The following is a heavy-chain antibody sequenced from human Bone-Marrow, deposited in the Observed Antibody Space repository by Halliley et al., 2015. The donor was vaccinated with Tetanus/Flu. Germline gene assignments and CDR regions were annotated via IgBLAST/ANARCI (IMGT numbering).Heavy chain of an antibody. CDR1: GGSISSFY. J-gene: IGHJ2*01. V-gene: IGHV4-59*01. D-gene: IGHD2-21*01. CDR2: IYFSGNT. CDR3: ARAVSIAGPYWNFDL. Sequence: GLVKPSETLSLTCTVSGGSISSFYWSWIRQPPGKGLEWIGYIYFSGNTNYNPSLRSRVTMSVDTSKNQFSLSLYSVTADDTAVYYCARAVSIAGPYWNFDLWGRGTLVTVSS.